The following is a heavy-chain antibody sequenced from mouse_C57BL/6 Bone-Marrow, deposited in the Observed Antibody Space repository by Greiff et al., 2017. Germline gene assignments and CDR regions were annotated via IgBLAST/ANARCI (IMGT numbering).Heavy chain of an antibody. V-gene: IGHV1-82*01. J-gene: IGHJ2*01. CDR3: AYYYGSSGDY. Sequence: QVQLQQSGPELVKPGASVKISCKASGYAFSSSWMNWVKQRPGKGLEWIGRIYPGDGDTNYNGKFKGKATLTADKSSSTAYMQLSSLTSEDSAVYFCAYYYGSSGDYWGQGTTLTVSS. CDR1: GYAFSSSW. CDR2: IYPGDGDT. D-gene: IGHD1-1*01.